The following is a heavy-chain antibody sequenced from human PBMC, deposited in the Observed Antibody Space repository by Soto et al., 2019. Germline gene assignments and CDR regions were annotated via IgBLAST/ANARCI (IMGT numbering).Heavy chain of an antibody. CDR1: GGSFSGYY. CDR3: ARSRSWVPFDY. Sequence: QVQLQQWGAGLLKPSETLSLTCAVYGGSFSGYYWSWIRQPPGKGLEWIGEINHSGSTNYNPSLKSRVTISVDTSKNQFSLKLSSVTAADTAVYYCARSRSWVPFDYWDQGTLVTVSS. CDR2: INHSGST. J-gene: IGHJ4*02. V-gene: IGHV4-34*01. D-gene: IGHD3-10*01.